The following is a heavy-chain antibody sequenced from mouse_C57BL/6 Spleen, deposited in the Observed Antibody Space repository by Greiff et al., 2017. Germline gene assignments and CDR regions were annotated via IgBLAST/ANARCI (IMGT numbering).Heavy chain of an antibody. D-gene: IGHD2-5*01. CDR1: GYTFTDYY. Sequence: VQLKQSGPELVKPGASVKISCKASGYTFTDYYMNWVKQSHGKSLEWIGDINPNNGGTSYNQKFKGKATLTVDKSSSTAYMELRSLTSEDSAVYYCALTGSNYYAMDYWGQGTSVTVSS. J-gene: IGHJ4*01. CDR2: INPNNGGT. V-gene: IGHV1-26*01. CDR3: ALTGSNYYAMDY.